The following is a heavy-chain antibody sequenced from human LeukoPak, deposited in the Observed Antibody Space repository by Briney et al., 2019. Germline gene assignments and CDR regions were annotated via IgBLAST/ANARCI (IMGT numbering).Heavy chain of an antibody. CDR2: INHSGST. CDR3: ARGRRSSGWYKLYYFDY. V-gene: IGHV4-34*01. CDR1: GGSISSYY. D-gene: IGHD6-19*01. J-gene: IGHJ4*02. Sequence: SETLSLTCTVSGGSISSYYWSWIRQPPGKGLEWIGEINHSGSTNYNPSLKSRVTISVDTSKNQFSLKLSSVTAADTAVYYCARGRRSSGWYKLYYFDYWGQGTLVTVSS.